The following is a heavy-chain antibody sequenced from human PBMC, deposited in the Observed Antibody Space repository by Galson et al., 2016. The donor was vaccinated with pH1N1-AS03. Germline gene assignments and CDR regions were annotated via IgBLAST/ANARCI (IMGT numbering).Heavy chain of an antibody. V-gene: IGHV3-9*01. CDR3: AKSPGYCSSGSCPDQGYFDY. CDR2: IDWNSGTR. D-gene: IGHD2-15*01. Sequence: SLRLSCAGSGFNFDDYALHWVRQAPGKGLEWVAGIDWNSGTRGYSGSVFGRFTISRDNAKNTLYLQMNSLRTEDTALYYCAKSPGYCSSGSCPDQGYFDYWGQGTLVTVSS. J-gene: IGHJ4*02. CDR1: GFNFDDYA.